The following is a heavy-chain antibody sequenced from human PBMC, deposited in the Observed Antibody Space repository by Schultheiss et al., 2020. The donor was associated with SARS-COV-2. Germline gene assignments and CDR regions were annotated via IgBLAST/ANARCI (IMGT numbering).Heavy chain of an antibody. V-gene: IGHV3-33*05. CDR2: ISYDGSNK. Sequence: GGSLRLSCAASGFTFSSYGMHWVRQAPGKGLEWVAVISYDGSNKYYADSVKGRFTISRDNAKNSLYLQMNSLRAEDTAVYYCARDNGSRSSRAWFDPWGQGTLVTVSS. J-gene: IGHJ5*02. CDR3: ARDNGSRSSRAWFDP. D-gene: IGHD6-6*01. CDR1: GFTFSSYG.